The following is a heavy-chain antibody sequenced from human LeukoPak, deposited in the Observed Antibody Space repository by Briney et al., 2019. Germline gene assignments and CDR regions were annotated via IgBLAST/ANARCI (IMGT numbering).Heavy chain of an antibody. V-gene: IGHV4-59*11. CDR1: GGSISSHY. CDR3: ARGSHYYDSSGYAPSFAFDI. Sequence: KPSETLSLTCTVSGGSISSHYWSWIRQPPGKGLEWIGYIYYSGSTNYNPFLKSRVTISVDTSKNQFSLKLSSVTAADTAVYYCARGSHYYDSSGYAPSFAFDIWGQGTMVTVSS. J-gene: IGHJ3*02. CDR2: IYYSGST. D-gene: IGHD3-22*01.